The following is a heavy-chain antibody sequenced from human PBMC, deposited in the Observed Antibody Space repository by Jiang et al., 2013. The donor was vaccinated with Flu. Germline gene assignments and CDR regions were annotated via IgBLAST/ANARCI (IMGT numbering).Heavy chain of an antibody. V-gene: IGHV3-30-3*01. Sequence: VQLLESGGGVVQPGRSLRLSCAASGFTFSSYAMHWVRQAPGKGLEWVAVISYDGSNKYYADSVKGRFTISRDNSKNTLYLQMNSLRAEDTAVYYCARASHYYDSSGYYYVFD. D-gene: IGHD3-22*01. CDR1: GFTFSSYA. CDR2: ISYDGSNK. CDR3: ARASHYYDSSGYYYVFD. J-gene: IGHJ4*01.